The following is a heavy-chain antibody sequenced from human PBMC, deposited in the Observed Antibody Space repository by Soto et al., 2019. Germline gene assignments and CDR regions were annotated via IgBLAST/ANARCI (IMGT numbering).Heavy chain of an antibody. V-gene: IGHV1-18*01. J-gene: IGHJ4*02. CDR3: ARDLPPVDS. CDR2: ISAYNGNT. Sequence: QVQLVQSGAEVKKPGASVRVYCEASGYTFTSYYISWVRQAPGQGLEWMGWISAYNGNTNYAQKLQGRVTMTTDTSTSTAHMELRSLRSDDTTVYYCARDLPPVDSWGQGTLITVSS. CDR1: GYTFTSYY.